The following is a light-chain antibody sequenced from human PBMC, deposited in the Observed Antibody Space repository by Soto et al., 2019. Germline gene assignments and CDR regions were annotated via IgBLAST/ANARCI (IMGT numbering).Light chain of an antibody. V-gene: IGLV3-21*01. Sequence: SYELPQPPSVSVAPGKTARITCGGNNIGSKSVHWYQQKPGQAPVLVIYYDSDRPSGIPERFSGSNSGNTATLTISRVEAGDEADYYCQVWESSSDHVVFGGGTKLTVL. J-gene: IGLJ2*01. CDR3: QVWESSSDHVV. CDR1: NIGSKS. CDR2: YDS.